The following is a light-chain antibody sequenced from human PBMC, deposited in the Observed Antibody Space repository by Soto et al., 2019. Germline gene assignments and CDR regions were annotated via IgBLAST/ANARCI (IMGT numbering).Light chain of an antibody. V-gene: IGKV3-20*01. J-gene: IGKJ1*01. CDR2: GAS. Sequence: NVLRQFSGTVSVSPGDRATLSCRTSQSVSSSYLGWYQQKPGQAPRLLMYGASSRATGIPERFSGSGSGTDFTLTISSLEPEDFAMYYCQRYGSSTTFGQGTKVDI. CDR1: QSVSSSY. CDR3: QRYGSSTT.